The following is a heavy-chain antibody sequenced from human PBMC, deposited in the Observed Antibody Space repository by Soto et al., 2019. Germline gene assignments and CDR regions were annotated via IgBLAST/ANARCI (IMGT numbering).Heavy chain of an antibody. D-gene: IGHD3-22*01. V-gene: IGHV1-69*13. CDR2: IIPIFGTA. CDR1: GGTFSSYA. J-gene: IGHJ1*01. Sequence: GASVKVSCKASGGTFSSYAISWVRQAPGQGLEWMGGIIPIFGTANYAQKFQGRVTITADESTSTAYMELSSLRSEDTAVYYCARGWNYYDSSGYYHAEYFQHWGQGTLVTVSS. CDR3: ARGWNYYDSSGYYHAEYFQH.